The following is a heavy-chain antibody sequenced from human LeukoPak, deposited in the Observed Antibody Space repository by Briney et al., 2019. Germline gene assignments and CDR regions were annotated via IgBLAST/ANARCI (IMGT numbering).Heavy chain of an antibody. CDR2: IHYSGNT. CDR1: GASISSYY. Sequence: SETLSLTCTVSGASISSYYWSWIRQSPGKGLEWIGFIHYSGNTNYNPSLRSRVTISIDTSKNQFSLKLTSVTPADTAVYYCARVPVAAREYFDYWGQGTLVTVSS. D-gene: IGHD6-19*01. J-gene: IGHJ4*02. CDR3: ARVPVAAREYFDY. V-gene: IGHV4-59*01.